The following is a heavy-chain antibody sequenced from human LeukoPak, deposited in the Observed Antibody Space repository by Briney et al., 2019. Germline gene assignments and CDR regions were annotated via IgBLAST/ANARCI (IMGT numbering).Heavy chain of an antibody. D-gene: IGHD3-22*01. J-gene: IGHJ4*02. V-gene: IGHV3-7*01. Sequence: PGGSLRLSCAASGFTFSNYWMTWVRQAPGKGLEWVAVINQDGGGTYYVDSVKGRFTISRDNAKNSQFLQMNSLRDEDTAVYYCATPDMDRSSPTDYWGQGTLVTVSS. CDR3: ATPDMDRSSPTDY. CDR2: INQDGGGT. CDR1: GFTFSNYW.